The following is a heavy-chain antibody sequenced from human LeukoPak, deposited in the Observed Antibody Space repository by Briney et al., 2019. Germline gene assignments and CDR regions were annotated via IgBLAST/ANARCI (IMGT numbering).Heavy chain of an antibody. Sequence: GASVKVSFTASGYTFTGYYMHWVRQAPGQGLEWMGWINPNSGGTNYAQKFQGRVPMTRDTSISTAYMELSRLRSDDTAVYYCARSPWAAVAVSFWFAPWGQGTLVTVSS. CDR3: ARSPWAAVAVSFWFAP. V-gene: IGHV1-2*02. CDR1: GYTFTGYY. J-gene: IGHJ5*02. D-gene: IGHD6-19*01. CDR2: INPNSGGT.